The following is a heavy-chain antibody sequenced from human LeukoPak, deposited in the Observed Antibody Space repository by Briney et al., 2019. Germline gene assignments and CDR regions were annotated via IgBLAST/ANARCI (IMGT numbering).Heavy chain of an antibody. CDR2: IIPIFGTA. J-gene: IGHJ4*02. Sequence: SVKVSCKASGGTFSSYAISWVRQAPGQGLEWMGGIIPIFGTANYAQKFQGRVTITADESTSTAYMELSSLRSEDTAVYYCAREHGLPGDYDGYWGQGTLVTVSS. D-gene: IGHD4-17*01. CDR1: GGTFSSYA. V-gene: IGHV1-69*13. CDR3: AREHGLPGDYDGY.